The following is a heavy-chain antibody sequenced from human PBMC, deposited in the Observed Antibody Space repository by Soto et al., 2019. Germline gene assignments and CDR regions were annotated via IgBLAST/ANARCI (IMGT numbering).Heavy chain of an antibody. CDR1: GYTFTSYA. Sequence: QVQLVQSGAEEKKPGASVKVSCKASGYTFTSYAMHWVRQAPGQRLEWMGWINAGNGNTKYSQKFQGRVTITRDTCASTAYMELSSLRSEATAVYYCARSIVVVTALDYWGQGTLVTVSS. D-gene: IGHD2-21*02. CDR3: ARSIVVVTALDY. CDR2: INAGNGNT. J-gene: IGHJ4*02. V-gene: IGHV1-3*05.